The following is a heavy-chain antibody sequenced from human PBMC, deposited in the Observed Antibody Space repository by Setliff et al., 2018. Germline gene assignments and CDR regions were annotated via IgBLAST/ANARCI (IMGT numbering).Heavy chain of an antibody. J-gene: IGHJ4*02. CDR3: ARALGATITHFDY. Sequence: ASVKVSCKASGYTFTGYYVHWVRQAPGQGLEWMGWINPNSGGTNYAQKFQGWVTMTRDTSISTAYMELSRLRSDDTAVYYCARALGATITHFDYRGQGTLVTVSS. D-gene: IGHD1-26*01. CDR1: GYTFTGYY. CDR2: INPNSGGT. V-gene: IGHV1-2*04.